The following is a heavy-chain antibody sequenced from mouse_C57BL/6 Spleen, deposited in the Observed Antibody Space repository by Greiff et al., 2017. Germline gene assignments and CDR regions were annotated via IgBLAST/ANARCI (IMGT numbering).Heavy chain of an antibody. CDR3: ARNYGREGYAMDY. CDR2: IYPSDSET. J-gene: IGHJ4*01. V-gene: IGHV1-61*01. CDR1: GYTFTSYW. Sequence: QVQLKQPGAELVRPGSSVKLSCKASGYTFTSYWMDWVKQRPGQGLEWIGNIYPSDSETHYNQKFKDKATLTVDKSSSTAYMQLSSLTSEDSAVYYCARNYGREGYAMDYWGQGTSVTVSS. D-gene: IGHD1-1*01.